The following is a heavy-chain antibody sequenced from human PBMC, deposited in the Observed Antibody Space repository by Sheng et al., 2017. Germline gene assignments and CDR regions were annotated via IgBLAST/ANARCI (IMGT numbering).Heavy chain of an antibody. CDR2: IIPIFGTA. V-gene: IGHV1-69*05. D-gene: IGHD2-2*01. Sequence: QVQLVQSVAEVKKPGSSVKVSCKASGGTFSSYAISWVRQAPGQGLEWMGGIIPIFGTANYAQNFQGRVTITTDESTSTAYMELSSLRSEDTAVYYCARASLGYCSSTSCSGHAFDIWGQGTMVTVSS. CDR1: GGTFSSYA. CDR3: ARASLGYCSSTSCSGHAFDI. J-gene: IGHJ3*02.